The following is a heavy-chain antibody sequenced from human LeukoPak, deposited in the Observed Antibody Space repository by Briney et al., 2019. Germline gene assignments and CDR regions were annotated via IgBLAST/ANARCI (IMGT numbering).Heavy chain of an antibody. J-gene: IGHJ4*02. V-gene: IGHV3-11*06. CDR2: ISSSSSYI. Sequence: GGSLRLSCAASGFTFSDYYMSWIRQAPGKGLEWVSSISSSSSYIYYADSVKGRFTISRDNAKNSLYLQMNSLRAEDTAVYYCARVPSTSGYDFWGQGTLVTVSS. D-gene: IGHD5-12*01. CDR3: ARVPSTSGYDF. CDR1: GFTFSDYY.